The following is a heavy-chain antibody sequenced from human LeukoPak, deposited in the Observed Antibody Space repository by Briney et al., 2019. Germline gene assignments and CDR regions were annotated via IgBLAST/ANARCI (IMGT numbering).Heavy chain of an antibody. CDR2: IKQHGCVQ. D-gene: IGHD6-19*01. V-gene: IGHV3-7*01. Sequence: GGSLRLSCSASGFTFSNVWMSWVRQAPGKGLEWVANIKQHGCVQFYMDSLKGRFSVSRDNAKNSLYLQMNGLRVEDTAVYYCTRLQIAVAGPNWFDPWGQGTLVTVSS. J-gene: IGHJ5*02. CDR3: TRLQIAVAGPNWFDP. CDR1: GFTFSNVW.